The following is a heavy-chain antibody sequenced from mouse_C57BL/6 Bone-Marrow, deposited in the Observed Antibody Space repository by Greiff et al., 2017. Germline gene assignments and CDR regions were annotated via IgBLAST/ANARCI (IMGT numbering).Heavy chain of an antibody. V-gene: IGHV14-4*01. J-gene: IGHJ4*01. CDR2: IDPENGDT. CDR3: TTRDYEYYYAMDY. D-gene: IGHD2-4*01. CDR1: GFNIKDDY. Sequence: VQLQQSGAELVRPGASVKLSCTASGFNIKDDYMHWVKQRPEQGLEWIGWIDPENGDTEYASKFQGKAPITADTSSNTAYLQLSSLTSEDTAVYYCTTRDYEYYYAMDYWGQGTSVTVSS.